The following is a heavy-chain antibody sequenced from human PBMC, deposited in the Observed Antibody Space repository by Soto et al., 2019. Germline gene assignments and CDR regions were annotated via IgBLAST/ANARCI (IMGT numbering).Heavy chain of an antibody. CDR3: ARIERVARTDWWFDP. V-gene: IGHV4-39*01. Sequence: PSETLSLTCTVSGGSISSSSFHWGWIRQPQGKGLEWIGSIYYSGSTYYSPSLKSRVTISVDTSKNQFSLKLSSVTAADTAVYCCARIERVARTDWWFDPWCKGPLGTGFS. D-gene: IGHD2-15*01. CDR2: IYYSGST. CDR1: GGSISSSSFH. J-gene: IGHJ5*02.